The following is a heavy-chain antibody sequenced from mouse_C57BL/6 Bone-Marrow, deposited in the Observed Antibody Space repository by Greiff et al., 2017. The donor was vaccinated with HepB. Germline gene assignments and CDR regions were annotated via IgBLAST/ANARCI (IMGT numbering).Heavy chain of an antibody. V-gene: IGHV1-26*01. CDR3: ARNGPY. Sequence: VQLQQSGPELVKPGASVKISCKASGYTFTDYYMNWVKQSHGKSLEWIGDINPNNGGTSYNQKFKGKATLTVDKSSSTAYMELRSLTSEDSAVYYCARNGPYWGQGTLVTVSA. J-gene: IGHJ3*01. D-gene: IGHD3-1*01. CDR1: GYTFTDYY. CDR2: INPNNGGT.